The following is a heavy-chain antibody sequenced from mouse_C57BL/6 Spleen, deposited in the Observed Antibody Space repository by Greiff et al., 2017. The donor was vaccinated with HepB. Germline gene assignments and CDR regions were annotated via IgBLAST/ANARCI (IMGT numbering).Heavy chain of an antibody. CDR2: INPGSGGT. J-gene: IGHJ2*01. CDR3: ARDWDEYYFDY. CDR1: GYAFTNYL. V-gene: IGHV1-54*01. D-gene: IGHD4-1*01. Sequence: LQESGAELVRPGTSVKVSCKASGYAFTNYLIEWVKQRPGQGLEWIGVINPGSGGTNYNEKFKGKATLTADKSSSTAYMQLSSLTSEDSAVYFCARDWDEYYFDYCGQGTTLTVSS.